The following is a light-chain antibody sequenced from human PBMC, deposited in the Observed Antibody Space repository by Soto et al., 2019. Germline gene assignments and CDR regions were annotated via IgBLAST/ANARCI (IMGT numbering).Light chain of an antibody. CDR2: DTS. V-gene: IGLV7-46*01. CDR3: LLSYNGVVAF. Sequence: QAVVTQEPSLTVSPGGTVTLTCGSSTGAVTSGHYPYWFQQKPGQAPRTLIYDTSYKHSWTPARFSGSLLGGKAALTLSGAQPEDEAEYYCLLSYNGVVAFFGGGTKLTVL. J-gene: IGLJ2*01. CDR1: TGAVTSGHY.